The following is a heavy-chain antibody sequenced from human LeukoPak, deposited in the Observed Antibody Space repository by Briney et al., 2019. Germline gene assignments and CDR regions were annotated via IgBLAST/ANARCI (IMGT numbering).Heavy chain of an antibody. CDR2: INHSGST. J-gene: IGHJ4*02. Sequence: SGTLSLTCAVYGGSFSGYDWSWIRQPPRKGLEWIGEINHSGSTNYNPYLKNRVTISVDTSKNQFSLQLSSVTAADTAVYYCARGLHELNYWGQGTLVTDSS. CDR1: GGSFSGYD. CDR3: ARGLHELNY. V-gene: IGHV4-34*01. D-gene: IGHD1-26*01.